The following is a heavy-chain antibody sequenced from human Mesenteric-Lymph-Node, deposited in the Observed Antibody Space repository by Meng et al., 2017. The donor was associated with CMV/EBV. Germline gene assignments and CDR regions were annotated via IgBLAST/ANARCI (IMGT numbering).Heavy chain of an antibody. D-gene: IGHD6-19*01. CDR1: GFTFKDYA. CDR2: IYRGGTDT. J-gene: IGHJ4*02. Sequence: GESLKISCAASGFTFKDYAMNWVRQAPGKGLEWVSVIYRGGTDTYYVGSVKGRFTISRDDSKNTLYLQMNSLRAEDTAVYYCGYSTGWYKGVDYWGQGTLVTVSS. CDR3: GYSTGWYKGVDY. V-gene: IGHV3-23*03.